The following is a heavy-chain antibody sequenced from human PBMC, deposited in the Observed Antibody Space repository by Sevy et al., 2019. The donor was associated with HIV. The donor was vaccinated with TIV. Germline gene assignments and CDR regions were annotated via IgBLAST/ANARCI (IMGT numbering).Heavy chain of an antibody. J-gene: IGHJ4*02. Sequence: GGCLRLSCAASGFTFSSYAMSWVRQAPGKGLEWVSSISSSGAATYYPDSVKARFTISRDNSKKTLYLQLSSLRAEDSALYYCAKPRQAYSSSTSCYNFDCWGQGTLVTVSS. V-gene: IGHV3-23*01. CDR3: AKPRQAYSSSTSCYNFDC. CDR2: ISSSGAAT. CDR1: GFTFSSYA. D-gene: IGHD2-2*01.